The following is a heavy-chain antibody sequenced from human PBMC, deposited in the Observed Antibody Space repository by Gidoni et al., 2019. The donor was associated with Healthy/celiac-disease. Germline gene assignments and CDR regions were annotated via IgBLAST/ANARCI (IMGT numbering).Heavy chain of an antibody. CDR3: GMDV. J-gene: IGHJ6*02. CDR2: ISSSSSYI. V-gene: IGHV3-21*01. Sequence: EVQLGESGGGLVKPGGSLRLCCAASGFTFSSDSMNWGRQAPGKGLEWVSSISSSSSYIYYADSVKGRFTISRDNAKNSLYYCAREGGATVHYYYYYGMDVWGQGTTVTLSS. CDR1: GFTFSSDS. D-gene: IGHD4-4*01.